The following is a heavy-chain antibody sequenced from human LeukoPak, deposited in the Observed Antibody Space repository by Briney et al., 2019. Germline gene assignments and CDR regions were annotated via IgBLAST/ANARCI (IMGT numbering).Heavy chain of an antibody. Sequence: GALRLSCAASGFTLSSYWMYWVRQAPGKGLVCVSRINTDGSSTIYADSVRGRFTISRDSAKNTLYLQMDSLRAEDTAVYYCARDEQQLQGFDYWGQGTLVTVSS. CDR3: ARDEQQLQGFDY. V-gene: IGHV3-74*01. D-gene: IGHD6-13*01. J-gene: IGHJ4*02. CDR1: GFTLSSYW. CDR2: INTDGSST.